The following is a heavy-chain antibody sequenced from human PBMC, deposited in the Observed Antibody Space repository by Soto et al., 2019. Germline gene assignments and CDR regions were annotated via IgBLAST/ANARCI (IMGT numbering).Heavy chain of an antibody. D-gene: IGHD3-10*01. Sequence: ASVKVFCKASGYTFTSYGISWVRQAPGQGLEWMGWISAYNGNTNYAQKLQGRVTMTTDTSTSTAYMELRSLRSDDTAVYYCARILASRYYGSGSYPYYYGMDVWGQGTTVTVSS. CDR3: ARILASRYYGSGSYPYYYGMDV. J-gene: IGHJ6*02. V-gene: IGHV1-18*01. CDR1: GYTFTSYG. CDR2: ISAYNGNT.